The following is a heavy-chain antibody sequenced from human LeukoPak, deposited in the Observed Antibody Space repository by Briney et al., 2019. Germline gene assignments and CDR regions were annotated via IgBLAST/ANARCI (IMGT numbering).Heavy chain of an antibody. CDR1: GGSISSGGYY. CDR2: IYYGGST. D-gene: IGHD2-2*01. J-gene: IGHJ6*02. V-gene: IGHV4-31*03. CDR3: ARGVGWAVPSQYYGMDV. Sequence: PSETLSLTCTVSGGSISSGGYYWSWIRQHPGKGLEWIGYIYYGGSTYYNPSLKSRVTISVDTSKNQFSLKLSSVTAADTAVYYCARGVGWAVPSQYYGMDVWGQGTTVTVSS.